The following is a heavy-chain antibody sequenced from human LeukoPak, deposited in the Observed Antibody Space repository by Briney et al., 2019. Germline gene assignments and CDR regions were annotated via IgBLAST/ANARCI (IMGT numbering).Heavy chain of an antibody. CDR1: GYTFTGYY. J-gene: IGHJ4*02. Sequence: VASVKVSCKASGYTFTGYYMHWVRQAPGQGLEWMGWINPNSGGTNYAQKLQGRVTMTTDTSTSTAYMELRSLRSDDTAVYYCARVLVSGTTYYFDYWGQGTLVTVSS. CDR3: ARVLVSGTTYYFDY. V-gene: IGHV1-2*02. D-gene: IGHD4-17*01. CDR2: INPNSGGT.